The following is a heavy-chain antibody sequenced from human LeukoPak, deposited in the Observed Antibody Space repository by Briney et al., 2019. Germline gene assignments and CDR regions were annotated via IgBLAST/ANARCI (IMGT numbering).Heavy chain of an antibody. CDR3: SSGSYYDPFYYYYGMDV. V-gene: IGHV4-59*01. D-gene: IGHD3-10*01. CDR2: IYYSGST. Sequence: SETLSLTCTVSGGSISSYYWSWIRQPPGKGLEWIGYIYYSGSTNYNPSLKSRVTISVDTSKNQFSLKLSSVTAADTAVYYCSSGSYYDPFYYYYGMDVWGQGTTVTVSS. J-gene: IGHJ6*02. CDR1: GGSISSYY.